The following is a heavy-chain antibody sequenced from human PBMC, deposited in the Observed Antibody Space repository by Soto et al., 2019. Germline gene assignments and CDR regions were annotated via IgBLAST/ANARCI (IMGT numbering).Heavy chain of an antibody. CDR1: GFTFTNYE. Sequence: GGSLRLSCVASGFTFTNYEMNWVRQAPGKGLEWISYIDTSGDTIRYADSAKGRFTISRDNAKNSLYLQMNSLRAEDTAVYYCASARYYDILTGYLLGPYFDYWGQGTLVTVSS. V-gene: IGHV3-48*03. CDR3: ASARYYDILTGYLLGPYFDY. CDR2: IDTSGDTI. J-gene: IGHJ4*02. D-gene: IGHD3-9*01.